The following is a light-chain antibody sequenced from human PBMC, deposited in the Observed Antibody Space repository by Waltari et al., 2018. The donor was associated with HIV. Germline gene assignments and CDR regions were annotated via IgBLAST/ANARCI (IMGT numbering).Light chain of an antibody. CDR2: TTN. CDR3: AAWDDGLDTPV. Sequence: QSVLTQTPSMSGTPGQRFTIPSSGRTSNVGSHYDYWYQQFPGTTPRLGIHTTNQRPSGVPDRFSASKSGTSAFLAINSLRSEDEAIYFCAAWDDGLDTPVFGGGTSLTVL. J-gene: IGLJ2*01. CDR1: TSNVGSHY. V-gene: IGLV1-47*01.